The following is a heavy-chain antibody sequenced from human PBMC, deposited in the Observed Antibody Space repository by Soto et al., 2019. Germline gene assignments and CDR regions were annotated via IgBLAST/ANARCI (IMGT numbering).Heavy chain of an antibody. V-gene: IGHV3-48*04. CDR2: ISSSSSTI. CDR1: GFTFSSYS. J-gene: IGHJ6*02. Sequence: GGSLRLSCAASGFTFSSYSMNWVRQAPGKGLEWVSYISSSSSTIYYADSVKGRFTISRDNAKNSLYLQMNSLRAEDTAVYYCARDTLYCTNGVCPYYGMDVWGQGTTVTVSS. D-gene: IGHD2-8*01. CDR3: ARDTLYCTNGVCPYYGMDV.